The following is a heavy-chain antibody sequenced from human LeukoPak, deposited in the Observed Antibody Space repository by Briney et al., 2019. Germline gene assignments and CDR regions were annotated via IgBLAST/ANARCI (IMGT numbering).Heavy chain of an antibody. CDR3: ARVNDYYGSGSNDY. D-gene: IGHD3-10*01. CDR1: GFTFSSYS. CDR2: ISSSSSYM. J-gene: IGHJ4*02. Sequence: GGSLRLSCAASGFTFSSYSMNWVRQAPGKGLEWVSSISSSSSYMYYADSVKGRFTISRDNAKNSLYLQMNSLRAEDTAVYYCARVNDYYGSGSNDYWGQGTLVTVSS. V-gene: IGHV3-21*01.